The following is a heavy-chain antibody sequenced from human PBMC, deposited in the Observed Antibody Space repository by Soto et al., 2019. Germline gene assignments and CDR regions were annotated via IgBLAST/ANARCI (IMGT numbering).Heavy chain of an antibody. Sequence: QVQLVQSGAEVKKPGASVKVSCKASGYTFTSYGISWVGQAPGQGLEWMGWISAYNGNTNYAQKLQGRVTMTTDTSTSTAYMELRSLRSDDTAVYYCARDYYYDSSGYYPPAYWGQGTLVTVSS. CDR2: ISAYNGNT. CDR3: ARDYYYDSSGYYPPAY. CDR1: GYTFTSYG. V-gene: IGHV1-18*01. D-gene: IGHD3-22*01. J-gene: IGHJ4*02.